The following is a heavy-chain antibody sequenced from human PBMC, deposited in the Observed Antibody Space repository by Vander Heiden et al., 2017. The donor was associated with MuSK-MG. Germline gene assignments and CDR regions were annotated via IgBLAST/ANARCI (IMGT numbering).Heavy chain of an antibody. CDR2: ISGSGGST. V-gene: IGHV3-23*01. CDR3: AKDYVSCGVVGWFDP. D-gene: IGHD2-21*01. J-gene: IGHJ5*02. CDR1: GFNFSSYA. Sequence: EVQLLESGGGLVQPGGSLRLSCAASGFNFSSYAMSWVRQAPGKGLEWVSAISGSGGSTYYADSVKGRFTISRDNSKNTLYLQMNRLRAEDTAVYYCAKDYVSCGVVGWFDPWGQGTLVTVSS.